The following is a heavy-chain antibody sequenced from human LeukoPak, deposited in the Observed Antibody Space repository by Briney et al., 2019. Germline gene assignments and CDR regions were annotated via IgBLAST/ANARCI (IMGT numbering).Heavy chain of an antibody. J-gene: IGHJ5*02. CDR2: ISGSGGST. CDR3: AKDCSGGSCYAS. V-gene: IGHV3-23*01. Sequence: PGGSLRLSCAASGFTFSSYAMTWVRQAPGKGLEWVSAISGSGGSTYYTDSAKGRFTISRDNSKNTLYLQMNSLRAEDTAVYYCAKDCSGGSCYASWGQGTLVTVSS. CDR1: GFTFSSYA. D-gene: IGHD2-15*01.